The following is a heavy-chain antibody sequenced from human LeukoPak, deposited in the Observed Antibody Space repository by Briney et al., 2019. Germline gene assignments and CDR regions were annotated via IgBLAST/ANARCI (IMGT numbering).Heavy chain of an antibody. D-gene: IGHD3-10*01. CDR1: GFSLSTSGMC. CDR3: ARIHGFGERSGYFDY. V-gene: IGHV2-70*11. J-gene: IGHJ4*02. CDR2: IDWDDDK. Sequence: SGPTLVNPTQTLTLTCTFSGFSLSTSGMCVSWIRQPPGKALEWLARIDWDDDKYYSTSLKTRLTISKDTSKNQVVLTMTNMDPVDTATYYCARIHGFGERSGYFDYWGQGTLVTVSS.